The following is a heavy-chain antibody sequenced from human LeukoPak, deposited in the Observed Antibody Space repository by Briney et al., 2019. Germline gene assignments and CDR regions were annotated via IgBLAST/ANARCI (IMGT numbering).Heavy chain of an antibody. Sequence: PGGSLRLSCAASGFTFSSYVMHWVRQAPGKGREWVAVIWHDGSKKDYADSVKGRFTISRDNSKNTLYLQMNSLRAEDTAVYYCAKEKSQGLGAYDMWGQGTMVTVSS. V-gene: IGHV3-33*06. J-gene: IGHJ3*02. CDR2: IWHDGSKK. CDR1: GFTFSSYV. CDR3: AKEKSQGLGAYDM. D-gene: IGHD3/OR15-3a*01.